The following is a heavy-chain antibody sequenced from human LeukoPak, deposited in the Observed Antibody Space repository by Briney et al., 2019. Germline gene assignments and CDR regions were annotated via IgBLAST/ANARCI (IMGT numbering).Heavy chain of an antibody. V-gene: IGHV3-30-3*01. CDR1: GFTFSSYA. J-gene: IGHJ5*02. D-gene: IGHD3-9*01. Sequence: GGSLRLSCAASGFTFSSYAMHWVRQAPGKGLEWVAVISYDGSNKYYADSVKGRFTISRDNSKNTLYLQMNSLRAEDTAVYYCAREIRYFDWSEFDPWGQGTLVTVSS. CDR3: AREIRYFDWSEFDP. CDR2: ISYDGSNK.